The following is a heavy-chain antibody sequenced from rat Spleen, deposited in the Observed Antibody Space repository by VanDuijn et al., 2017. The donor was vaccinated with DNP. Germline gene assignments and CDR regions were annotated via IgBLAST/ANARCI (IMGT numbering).Heavy chain of an antibody. CDR3: ARHYYDGPPPFAY. D-gene: IGHD1-12*02. Sequence: EVQLVESGGGLVQPGRSMKLSCAASGFTFSNYDMAWVRQAPKKGLEWVATISYDGSSTNYRDSVKGRFTISRDNAKSTLYLQMDSLRSEDTATYYCARHYYDGPPPFAYWGQGTLVTVSS. CDR1: GFTFSNYD. CDR2: ISYDGSST. V-gene: IGHV5-7*01. J-gene: IGHJ3*01.